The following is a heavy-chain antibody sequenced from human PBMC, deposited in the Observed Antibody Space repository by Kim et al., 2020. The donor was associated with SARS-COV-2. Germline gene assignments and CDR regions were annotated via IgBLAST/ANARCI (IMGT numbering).Heavy chain of an antibody. V-gene: IGHV3-74*01. Sequence: DGSDTSYADFVKCRFTISRDNAKNTLYLQMNSLRAEDTAVYYCAKSDWFDPWGQGTLVTVSS. CDR3: AKSDWFDP. CDR2: DGSDT. J-gene: IGHJ5*02.